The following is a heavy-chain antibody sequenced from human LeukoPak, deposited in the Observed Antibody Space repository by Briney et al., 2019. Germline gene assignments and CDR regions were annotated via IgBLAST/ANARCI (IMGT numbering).Heavy chain of an antibody. Sequence: ASVKVSCKASGGTFSSYAISWVRQAPGQGLEWMGGIIPIFGTANYAQKFQGRVTITADESTSTAYMELSSLRSEDTAVYYCARDGEVGATKAGYWGQGTLVTVSS. CDR3: ARDGEVGATKAGY. CDR2: IIPIFGTA. D-gene: IGHD1-26*01. J-gene: IGHJ4*02. V-gene: IGHV1-69*13. CDR1: GGTFSSYA.